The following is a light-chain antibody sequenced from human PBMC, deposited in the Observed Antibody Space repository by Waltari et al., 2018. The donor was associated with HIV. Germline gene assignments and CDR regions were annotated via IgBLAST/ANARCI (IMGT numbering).Light chain of an antibody. V-gene: IGLV1-47*02. Sequence: QSVLTQPPSASGTPGQRVTISCSGSSSNIGSNYVYWYRQLPGTAPKLLIYSRNQRPSGVPDRFSGSKSGTSASLAISGLRSENEADYYCAAWDASLSVWVFGGGTKLTVL. J-gene: IGLJ3*02. CDR3: AAWDASLSVWV. CDR1: SSNIGSNY. CDR2: SRN.